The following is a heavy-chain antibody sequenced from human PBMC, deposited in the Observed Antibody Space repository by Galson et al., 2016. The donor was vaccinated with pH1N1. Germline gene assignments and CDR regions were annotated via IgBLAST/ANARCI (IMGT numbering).Heavy chain of an antibody. CDR1: GYTFTKHY. CDR3: ASPMGHEYRALLTDY. V-gene: IGHV1-46*01. Sequence: SVKVSCTASGYTFTKHYLHCVRQAPGQGFEWTGLIDPSNGGTTHSQKFRGRVTMTRDTSTSTVYMELSSLRSEDTAVYYCASPMGHEYRALLTDYWGQGTLVTVSS. J-gene: IGHJ4*02. CDR2: IDPSNGGT. D-gene: IGHD1-14*01.